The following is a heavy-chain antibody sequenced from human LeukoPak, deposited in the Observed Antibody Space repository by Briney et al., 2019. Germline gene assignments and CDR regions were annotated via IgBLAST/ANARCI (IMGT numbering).Heavy chain of an antibody. V-gene: IGHV4-39*07. CDR1: GGSISSSSYY. Sequence: PSETLSLTCTVSGGSISSSSYYWGWIRQPPGKGLEWIGSIYYSGSTNYNPSLKSRVTISVDTSKNQFSLKLSSVTAADTAVYYCARELGRGVRGFRHPYYMDVWGKGTTVTVSS. D-gene: IGHD3-10*01. J-gene: IGHJ6*03. CDR2: IYYSGST. CDR3: ARELGRGVRGFRHPYYMDV.